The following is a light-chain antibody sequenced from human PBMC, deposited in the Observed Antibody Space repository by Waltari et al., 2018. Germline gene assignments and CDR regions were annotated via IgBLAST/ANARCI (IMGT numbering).Light chain of an antibody. CDR3: QSYDASNFWV. CDR2: EDD. J-gene: IGLJ3*02. Sequence: NFMLTQPHSVSASPGKTVAISCTRSSGDIANNYVQWYQQRPGSAPTTVIYEDDQRPSGVPDRFSGSIDSSSNSASLTISGLKTEDEAAYYCQSYDASNFWVFGGGTKLTVL. CDR1: SGDIANNY. V-gene: IGLV6-57*03.